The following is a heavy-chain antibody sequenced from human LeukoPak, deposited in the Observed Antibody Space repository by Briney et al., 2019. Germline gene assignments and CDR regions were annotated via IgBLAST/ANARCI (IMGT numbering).Heavy chain of an antibody. Sequence: ASVKVSCKASGYTFTSYDINWVRQATGQGLEWMGWMNPNSGNTGYAQKFQGRVTMTRNTSISTAYMELSSLRSEDTAVYYCARSKTMVRGVIIGYWGQGTLVTVSS. J-gene: IGHJ4*02. CDR1: GYTFTSYD. V-gene: IGHV1-8*01. D-gene: IGHD3-10*01. CDR3: ARSKTMVRGVIIGY. CDR2: MNPNSGNT.